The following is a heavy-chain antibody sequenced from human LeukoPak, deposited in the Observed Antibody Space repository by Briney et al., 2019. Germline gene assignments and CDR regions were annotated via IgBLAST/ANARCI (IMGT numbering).Heavy chain of an antibody. J-gene: IGHJ4*02. D-gene: IGHD3-3*01. V-gene: IGHV1-24*01. Sequence: GASVKVSCKVSGYTLTELSMHGVRQAPGKGLEWMGGFDPEDGETIYAQKFQGRVTMTEDTSTDTAYMELSSLRSEDTAVYYCATAIPDYDFWSGCVWGQGTLVTVS. CDR1: GYTLTELS. CDR2: FDPEDGET. CDR3: ATAIPDYDFWSGCV.